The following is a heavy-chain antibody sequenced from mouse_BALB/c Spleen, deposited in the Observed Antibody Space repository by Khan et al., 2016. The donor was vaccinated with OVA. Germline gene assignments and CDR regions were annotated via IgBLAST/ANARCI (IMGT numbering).Heavy chain of an antibody. CDR1: GYSITSDYA. D-gene: IGHD2-3*01. CDR3: ARRGDGYSGAMDY. CDR2: ISYSGST. Sequence: EVQLQESGPGLVKPSQSLSLTCTVTGYSITSDYAWNWIRQFPGNKLEWMGYISYSGSTSYNPSLKSRISITRATSKKQFFLQLNSVTTEDTATYYWARRGDGYSGAMDYWGQGTSVTVSS. V-gene: IGHV3-2*02. J-gene: IGHJ4*01.